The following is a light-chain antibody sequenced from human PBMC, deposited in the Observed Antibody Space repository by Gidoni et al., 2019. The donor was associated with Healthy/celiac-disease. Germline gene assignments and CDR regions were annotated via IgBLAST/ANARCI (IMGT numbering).Light chain of an antibody. CDR3: LSADSSGTYPRV. CDR1: ALPKKY. V-gene: IGLV3-16*01. Sequence: SYELTQPPSVSVSLGQMARITCSGEALPKKYAYWYQQKPGQFPVLVIYKDSERPSGLPERFSGSSSGTIVTLTISGVQAEDEADYYCLSADSSGTYPRVFGGGTKLTVL. J-gene: IGLJ2*01. CDR2: KDS.